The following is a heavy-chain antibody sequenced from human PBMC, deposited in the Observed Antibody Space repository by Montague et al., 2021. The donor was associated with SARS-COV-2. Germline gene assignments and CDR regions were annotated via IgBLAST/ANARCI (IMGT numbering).Heavy chain of an antibody. CDR3: AREPDYGDYFDY. Sequence: SETLSLTCTVSGGSISSYYWSWIRQPPGKGLEWIGYIYYSESTNYNPSLKSRVTISVDTSKNQFSLKLSSVTAADTAVYYCAREPDYGDYFDYWGQGTKVTGSA. D-gene: IGHD4-17*01. V-gene: IGHV4-59*01. CDR1: GGSISSYY. J-gene: IGHJ4*02. CDR2: IYYSEST.